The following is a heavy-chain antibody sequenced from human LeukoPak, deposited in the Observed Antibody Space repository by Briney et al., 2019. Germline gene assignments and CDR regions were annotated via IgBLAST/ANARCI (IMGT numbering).Heavy chain of an antibody. CDR3: ARGRIAKIVVVHSFSYGMDV. CDR2: INDYSGDT. D-gene: IGHD3-22*01. J-gene: IGHJ6*02. CDR1: GGSFTDYF. Sequence: ASEPLSLTCTVLGGSFTDYFWTWIRHSPGKGLEWIGEINDYSGDTNYNPSLNSRVSISLEKSKHQFSLELRSVTAADTAVYYCARGRIAKIVVVHSFSYGMDVWGQGTTVTVSS. V-gene: IGHV4-34*01.